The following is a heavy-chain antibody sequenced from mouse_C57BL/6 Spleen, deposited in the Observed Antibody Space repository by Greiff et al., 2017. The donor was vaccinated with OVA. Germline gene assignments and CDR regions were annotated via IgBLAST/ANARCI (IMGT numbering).Heavy chain of an antibody. V-gene: IGHV1-82*01. J-gene: IGHJ2*01. CDR2: SYPGDGDT. CDR1: GYAFSSSW. D-gene: IGHD2-4*01. CDR3: ARSVYYDYDEDFDY. Sequence: VQVVESGPELVKPGASVKISCKASGYAFSSSWMNWVKQRPGKGLEWIGRSYPGDGDTNYNGKLKGKATLTADKSSSTAYMQLSSLTSEDSAVYFCARSVYYDYDEDFDYWGQGTTLTVSS.